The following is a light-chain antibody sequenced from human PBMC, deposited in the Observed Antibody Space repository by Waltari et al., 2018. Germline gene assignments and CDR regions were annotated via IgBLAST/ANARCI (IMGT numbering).Light chain of an antibody. J-gene: IGLJ2*01. Sequence: QAVLTQPASPSASPGASASLTCTLRSGTNVGTYRIYWYQQKPGTPPQYLLRYKSDSDKQQRSGVPSRFSGSKDASANAGIVLISGLQSEDEADYCCMIWHSSAVVFGGGTKLTVL. CDR2: YKSDSDK. CDR3: MIWHSSAVV. V-gene: IGLV5-45*01. CDR1: SGTNVGTYR.